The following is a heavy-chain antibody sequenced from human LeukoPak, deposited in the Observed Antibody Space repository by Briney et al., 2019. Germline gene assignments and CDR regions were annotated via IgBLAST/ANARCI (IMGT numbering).Heavy chain of an antibody. V-gene: IGHV1-2*02. CDR3: ARDRVVGALSCFDY. J-gene: IGHJ4*02. CDR1: GYTFTGYY. D-gene: IGHD1-26*01. CDR2: INPNSGGT. Sequence: ASVKVSCKASGYTFTGYYMYWVRQAPGQGLEWMGWINPNSGGTNYAQKFQGRVTMTRDTSISTAYMELSRLRSDDTAVYYCARDRVVGALSCFDYWGQGTLVTVSS.